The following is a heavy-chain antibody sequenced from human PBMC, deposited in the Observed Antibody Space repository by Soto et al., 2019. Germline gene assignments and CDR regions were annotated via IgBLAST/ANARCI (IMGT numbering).Heavy chain of an antibody. CDR3: ATDSAGRGPFDP. CDR2: TYYTGST. CDR1: GASFGTNY. V-gene: IGHV4-59*13. J-gene: IGHJ5*02. Sequence: PSETLSLTCTISGASFGTNYRSWIRQAPGKGLEWIGYTYYTGSTKYNPSFKSRATISVDTSKNQFSLTLNPAAAADTAVYYCATDSAGRGPFDPWGQGILVTVSS. D-gene: IGHD3-10*01.